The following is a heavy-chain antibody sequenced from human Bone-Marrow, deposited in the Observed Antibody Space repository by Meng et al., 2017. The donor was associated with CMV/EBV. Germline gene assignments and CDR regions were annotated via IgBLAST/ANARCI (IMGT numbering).Heavy chain of an antibody. Sequence: GGSLRLSCAASGFTFSSYSMNWVRQAPGKGLEWVSSISSSSSYIYYADSVKGRFTISRDNAKNSLYLQMNSLRAEDTAVYYCARDQLRGNTMVRGVIPWFDPWGQGTLVTVSS. D-gene: IGHD3-10*01. V-gene: IGHV3-21*01. CDR1: GFTFSSYS. CDR2: ISSSSSYI. CDR3: ARDQLRGNTMVRGVIPWFDP. J-gene: IGHJ5*02.